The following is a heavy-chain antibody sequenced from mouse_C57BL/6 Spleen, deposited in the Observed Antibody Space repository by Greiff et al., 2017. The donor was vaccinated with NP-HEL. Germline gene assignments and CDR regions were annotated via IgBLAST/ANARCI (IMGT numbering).Heavy chain of an antibody. Sequence: EVQVVESGGGLVKPGGSLKLSCAASGFTFSSYAMSWVRQTPEKRLEWVATISDGGSYTYYPDNVKGRFTISRDNAKNNLYLKMNHLKTEDTAKFFCARDRDVYEVGWFAYWGQRTLVTVSA. J-gene: IGHJ3*01. CDR2: ISDGGSYT. CDR3: ARDRDVYEVGWFAY. V-gene: IGHV5-4*01. CDR1: GFTFSSYA. D-gene: IGHD2-2*01.